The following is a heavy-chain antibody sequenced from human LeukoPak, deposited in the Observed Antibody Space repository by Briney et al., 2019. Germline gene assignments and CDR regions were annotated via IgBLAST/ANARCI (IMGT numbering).Heavy chain of an antibody. Sequence: ASVKVSCKASGYIFTSYNIYWVRQAPGQGLEWMGIINPSGGSTNYAQKFQGRVTMTRDTSISTAYMELSSLTSDDTAVYYCARGRFSGYGADWGQGTLVTVSS. CDR2: INPSGGST. CDR3: ARGRFSGYGAD. CDR1: GYIFTSYN. J-gene: IGHJ4*02. V-gene: IGHV1-46*01. D-gene: IGHD5-12*01.